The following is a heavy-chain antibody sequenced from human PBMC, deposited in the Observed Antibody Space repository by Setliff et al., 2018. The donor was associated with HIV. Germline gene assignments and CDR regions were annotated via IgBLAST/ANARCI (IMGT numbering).Heavy chain of an antibody. V-gene: IGHV1-69*05. CDR2: IIPIFGTA. D-gene: IGHD3-22*01. J-gene: IGHJ4*02. CDR1: GGTFSSHV. Sequence: GASVKVSCKGSGGTFSSHVISWVRQAPGQGLEWMGGIIPIFGTANYEQKFQGRVTITTDESTSTDYMELSSLRSEDTAVYYCARAAYGYDSSGYFFDYWGQGTLVTVSS. CDR3: ARAAYGYDSSGYFFDY.